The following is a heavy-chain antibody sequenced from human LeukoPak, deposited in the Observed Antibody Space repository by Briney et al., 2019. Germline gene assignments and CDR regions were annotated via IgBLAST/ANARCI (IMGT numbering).Heavy chain of an antibody. D-gene: IGHD3-3*01. J-gene: IGHJ6*03. V-gene: IGHV4-39*01. Sequence: TSETLSLTCTVSGASINSANYYWGWLRQPPGKGLEWIGSIYYSETTYDNPSLKSRVTISIETSKNQFSLKLSSVTAADTAVYYCARAPDPDTIFGVVRLGYYMDVWGKGTTVTVSS. CDR3: ARAPDPDTIFGVVRLGYYMDV. CDR1: GASINSANYY. CDR2: IYYSETT.